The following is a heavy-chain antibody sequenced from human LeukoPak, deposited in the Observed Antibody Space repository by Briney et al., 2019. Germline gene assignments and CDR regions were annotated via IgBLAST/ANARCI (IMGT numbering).Heavy chain of an antibody. CDR1: GYTFISYG. CDR2: ISAYTGDT. V-gene: IGHV1-18*04. J-gene: IGHJ4*02. D-gene: IGHD3-22*01. CDR3: ARDLTYNHDSRGHFPGDYFDK. Sequence: ASVKVSCKASGYTFISYGIIWVRQAPGQGLEWMGWISAYTGDTKYAEKNQGRVTMTTDTSTSTAYMELRSLRSDDTALYYCARDLTYNHDSRGHFPGDYFDKWGQGTLVTVSS.